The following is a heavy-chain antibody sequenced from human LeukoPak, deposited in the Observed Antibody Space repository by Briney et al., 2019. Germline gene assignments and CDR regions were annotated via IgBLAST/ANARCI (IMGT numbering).Heavy chain of an antibody. CDR2: ISGSGVSA. CDR1: GFTFSSYA. D-gene: IGHD3-10*01. J-gene: IGHJ4*02. CDR3: VSRGGASVLYYFDF. V-gene: IGHV3-23*01. Sequence: GGTLRLSCAASGFTFSSYAMSWVRQAPGKGLEWVPAISGSGVSAYYADSVKGRFIISRDNSENTLYLQMNSLRADDTAVYYCVSRGGASVLYYFDFWGQGTLVTVSS.